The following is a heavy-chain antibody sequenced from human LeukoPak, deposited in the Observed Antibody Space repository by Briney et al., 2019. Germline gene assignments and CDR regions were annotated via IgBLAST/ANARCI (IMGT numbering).Heavy chain of an antibody. D-gene: IGHD6-13*01. CDR1: GYTFTTYY. CDR2: INPSGGST. CDR3: ARERGTAPGTHFFDS. Sequence: ASVKVSFTASGYTFTTYYIHWVRQAPGQGLEWMGIINPSGGSTNSARKFQGRVTMTCDTSTTTVYMELSSLRSEDTAVYYCARERGTAPGTHFFDSWGQGSLVTVSS. J-gene: IGHJ4*02. V-gene: IGHV1-46*01.